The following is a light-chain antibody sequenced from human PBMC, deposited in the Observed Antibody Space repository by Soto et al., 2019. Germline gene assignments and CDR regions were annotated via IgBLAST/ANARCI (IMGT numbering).Light chain of an antibody. CDR1: SSDVGGYNY. CDR3: SSYTSSSSHVV. V-gene: IGLV2-14*01. CDR2: DVS. Sequence: QSALTQPASVSGSPGQSITISCTGTSSDVGGYNYVSWYQQHPGKAPKLMIYDVSNRPSGVSNRFSGSKSGNTASLTISGLQAEDEAEYYCSSYTSSSSHVVFGGGTKVTVL. J-gene: IGLJ2*01.